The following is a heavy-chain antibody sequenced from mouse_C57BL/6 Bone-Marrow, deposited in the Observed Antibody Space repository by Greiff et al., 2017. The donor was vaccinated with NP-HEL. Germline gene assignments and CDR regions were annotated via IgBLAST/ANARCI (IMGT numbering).Heavy chain of an antibody. CDR1: GYSITSGYY. J-gene: IGHJ1*03. D-gene: IGHD1-1*01. CDR3: ARALYYYGSSSHWYYEV. Sequence: DVQLQESGPGLVKPSQSLSLTCSVTGYSITSGYYWNWIRQFPGNKLEWMGYISYDGSNNYNPSLKNPISITRDTSKNQFFLKLNSVTTEDTATYTCARALYYYGSSSHWYYEVWGTGTTVTASS. CDR2: ISYDGSN. V-gene: IGHV3-6*01.